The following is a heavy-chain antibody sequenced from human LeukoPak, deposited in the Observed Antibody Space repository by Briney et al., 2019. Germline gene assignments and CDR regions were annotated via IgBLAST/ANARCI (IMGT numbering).Heavy chain of an antibody. CDR1: GYTFTSYG. D-gene: IGHD5-12*01. V-gene: IGHV1-18*01. CDR3: ARTGRESVATRIDYYYMDV. J-gene: IGHJ6*03. Sequence: PKASVEVSCKASGYTFTSYGISWVRQAPGQGLEWMGWISAYNGNTNYAQKLQGRVTMTTDTSTSTAYMELRSLRSDDPAVYYCARTGRESVATRIDYYYMDVWGKGTTVTISS. CDR2: ISAYNGNT.